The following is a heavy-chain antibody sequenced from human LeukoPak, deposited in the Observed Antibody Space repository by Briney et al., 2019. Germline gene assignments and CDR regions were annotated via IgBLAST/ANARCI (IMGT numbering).Heavy chain of an antibody. CDR1: GGSFSGYY. CDR2: INHSGST. Sequence: SEPLLLTSAAYGGSFSGYYWSWIRQPPGKGLEWIGEINHSGSTNYNPSLKSRVTISVDTSKNQFSLKLSSVTAADTAVYYCARGGRITIFGVVIKGYYFDYWGQGTLVTVSS. V-gene: IGHV4-34*01. D-gene: IGHD3-3*01. J-gene: IGHJ4*02. CDR3: ARGGRITIFGVVIKGYYFDY.